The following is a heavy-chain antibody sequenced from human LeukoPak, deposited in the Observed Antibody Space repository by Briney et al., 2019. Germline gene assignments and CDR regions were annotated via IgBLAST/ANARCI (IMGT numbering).Heavy chain of an antibody. J-gene: IGHJ3*02. CDR1: GFTFSTYE. Sequence: GGSLRLSCAASGFTFSTYEMNWVRQAPGKGLEWVSYISSGGNREHYADSVKGRFTISRDNARNSLYLQMSSLRAADTAFYYCARSSILNAFEIWGQGTMVTVSS. V-gene: IGHV3-48*03. CDR3: ARSSILNAFEI. CDR2: ISSGGNRE. D-gene: IGHD6-6*01.